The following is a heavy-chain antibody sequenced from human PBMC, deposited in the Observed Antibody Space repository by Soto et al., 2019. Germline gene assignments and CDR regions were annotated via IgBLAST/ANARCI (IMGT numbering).Heavy chain of an antibody. CDR2: IDPSDSYT. CDR1: GYSFTSYW. J-gene: IGHJ4*02. V-gene: IGHV5-10-1*01. D-gene: IGHD6-6*01. CDR3: ARHAYEYSSSSEASYFDY. Sequence: GEALKISGKGSGYSFTSYWISWVRQMPGKGLERMGRIDPSDSYTNYSPSFQGHVTISADKSISTAYLQWSSLKASDTAMYYCARHAYEYSSSSEASYFDYWGQGTLVTVSP.